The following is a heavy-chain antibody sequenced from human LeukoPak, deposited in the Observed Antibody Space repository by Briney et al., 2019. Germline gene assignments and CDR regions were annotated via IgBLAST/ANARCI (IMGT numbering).Heavy chain of an antibody. V-gene: IGHV4-59*12. J-gene: IGHJ4*02. Sequence: PSETLSLTCTVSGGSISSYYWSWIRQPPGKGLEWIGYIYYSGSTNYNPSLKSRVTISVDTSKNQFSLKLSSVTAAGTAVYYCARGGRYSYASKRYLDYWGQGTLVAVSS. CDR3: ARGGRYSYASKRYLDY. CDR2: IYYSGST. CDR1: GGSISSYY. D-gene: IGHD5-18*01.